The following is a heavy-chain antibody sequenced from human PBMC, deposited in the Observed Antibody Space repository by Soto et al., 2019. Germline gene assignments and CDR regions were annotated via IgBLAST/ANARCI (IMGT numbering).Heavy chain of an antibody. CDR3: ARGLNYYGSGSYYSPFDY. D-gene: IGHD3-10*01. CDR2: INHSGST. CDR1: GGSFSGYY. J-gene: IGHJ4*02. V-gene: IGHV4-34*01. Sequence: SETLSLTCAVYGGSFSGYYWSWIRQPPGKGLEWIGEINHSGSTNYNPSLKSRVTISVDTSKNQFSLKLSSVTAADTAVYYCARGLNYYGSGSYYSPFDYWGQGTLVTVSS.